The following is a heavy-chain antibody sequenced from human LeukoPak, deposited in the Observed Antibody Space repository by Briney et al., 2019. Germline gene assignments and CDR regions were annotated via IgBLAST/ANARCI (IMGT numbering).Heavy chain of an antibody. J-gene: IGHJ4*02. V-gene: IGHV3-11*01. CDR2: IITSGYTK. D-gene: IGHD5-24*01. CDR1: GFPFSDFH. Sequence: GGSLRLSCAASGFPFSDFHMSWIRQAPGKGLEWISYIITSGYTKYYADSVKGRFTISRDNAKNSLYLQMNSLRAEDTAVYYCARGHNGYSYWGQGTLVTVS. CDR3: ARGHNGYSY.